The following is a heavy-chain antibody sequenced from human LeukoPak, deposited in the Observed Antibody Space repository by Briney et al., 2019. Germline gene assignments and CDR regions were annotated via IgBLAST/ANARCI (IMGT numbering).Heavy chain of an antibody. CDR2: VFYSGST. CDR3: ARSKYYGDSDY. CDR1: GGSISSGGYY. D-gene: IGHD4-17*01. J-gene: IGHJ4*02. Sequence: SQTLSLTCTVSGGSISSGGYYWSWIRQPQGKGLEWIGYVFYSGSTSYNPSLKSRVTISLDTSKNQFSLRLSSVTAADTAVYYCARSKYYGDSDYWGQGTLVSVSS. V-gene: IGHV4-61*08.